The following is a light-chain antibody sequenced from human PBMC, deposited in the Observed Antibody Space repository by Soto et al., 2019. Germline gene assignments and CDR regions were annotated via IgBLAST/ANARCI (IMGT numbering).Light chain of an antibody. Sequence: QLVLTQSPSASASLGASVKLTCTLSSGHSSYAIAWHQQQPEKGPRYLMKLNSDGSHSKGDGIPDRISGSSSGAERYITISSLQSEDEADYYCQTWGTGPWVFGGGTKLTVL. V-gene: IGLV4-69*01. J-gene: IGLJ3*02. CDR1: SGHSSYA. CDR3: QTWGTGPWV. CDR2: LNSDGSH.